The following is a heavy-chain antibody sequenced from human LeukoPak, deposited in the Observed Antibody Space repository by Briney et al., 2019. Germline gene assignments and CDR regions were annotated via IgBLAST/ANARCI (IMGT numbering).Heavy chain of an antibody. CDR1: GGTFSSYA. D-gene: IGHD3-10*01. CDR3: ARTSYGSGSFENWFDP. CDR2: IIPIFGTA. Sequence: GASVKVSCKASGGTFSSYAISWVRQAPGQGLEWMGGIIPIFGTANYAQKFQGRVTITADESTSTGYMELSSLRSEDTAVYYCARTSYGSGSFENWFDPWGQGTLVTVSS. J-gene: IGHJ5*02. V-gene: IGHV1-69*13.